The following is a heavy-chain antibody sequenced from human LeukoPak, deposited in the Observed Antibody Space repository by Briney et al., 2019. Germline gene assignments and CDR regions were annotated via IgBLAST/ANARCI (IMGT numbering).Heavy chain of an antibody. CDR1: GVSFSGYY. D-gene: IGHD6-19*01. V-gene: IGHV4-34*01. J-gene: IGHJ6*02. CDR2: INHSEST. CDR3: ARNLVPGIAVAGGSYGMDV. Sequence: SETLSLTCAVYGVSFSGYYWSWIRQPPGKGREWIGEINHSESTNYNPSLKSRVTISVDTSKNQFSLKLSSVTAADTAVFYCARNLVPGIAVAGGSYGMDVWGQGTTVTVSS.